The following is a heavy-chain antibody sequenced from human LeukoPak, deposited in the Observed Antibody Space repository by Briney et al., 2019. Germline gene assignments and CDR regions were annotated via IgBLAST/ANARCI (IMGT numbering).Heavy chain of an antibody. V-gene: IGHV4-59*08. CDR2: IHYTGTT. CDR3: ARHGGTWLFDY. Sequence: SETLSLTCSVSGASISSHYRSWIRQPPGKGLEWIGFIHYTGTTNYNPSLKSRVTISVDTSKSHFSLRLSSMTAADTAVYYCARHGGTWLFDYWGQGTLVTVSS. D-gene: IGHD1/OR15-1a*01. CDR1: GASISSHY. J-gene: IGHJ4*02.